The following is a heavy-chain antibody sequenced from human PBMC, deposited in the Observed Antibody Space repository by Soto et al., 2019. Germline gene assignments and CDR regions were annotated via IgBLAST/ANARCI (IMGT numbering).Heavy chain of an antibody. D-gene: IGHD6-13*01. V-gene: IGHV4-59*01. CDR1: GGSISSYY. CDR3: AREGVSSRWYNYYGMDV. CDR2: IYCSGST. Sequence: QVQLQESGPGLVKPSETLSLTCTVSGGSISSYYWSWIRQPPGKGLEWIGYIYCSGSTNYNPSLKSRVTISVDTSKNQFSLKLSSVTAADTAVYYCAREGVSSRWYNYYGMDVWGQGTTVTVSS. J-gene: IGHJ6*02.